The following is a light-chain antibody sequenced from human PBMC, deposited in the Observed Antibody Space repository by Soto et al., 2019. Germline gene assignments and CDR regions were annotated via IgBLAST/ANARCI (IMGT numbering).Light chain of an antibody. V-gene: IGKV1-39*01. J-gene: IGKJ3*01. Sequence: DIQMTQSPPSLSASIGDRVTITCRASESISSYLNWYEQKPGKAPQLLIYAASSLQGGVPSRFSGSRSGTDFTLTISSLQPEDFATYYCQQSYSTPFTFGPGTKVDIK. CDR3: QQSYSTPFT. CDR2: AAS. CDR1: ESISSY.